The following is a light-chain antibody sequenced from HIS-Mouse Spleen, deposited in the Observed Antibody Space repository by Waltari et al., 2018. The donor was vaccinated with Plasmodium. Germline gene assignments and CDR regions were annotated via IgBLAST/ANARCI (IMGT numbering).Light chain of an antibody. Sequence: SYELTQPSPVSVSPGQTARITCYGDVLAKTYPRWFQRKPGQAPVLVIYKDSERPSGIPERFSGSSSGTTVTLTISGAQVEDEADYYCYSAADNNRVFGGGTKLTVL. CDR2: KDS. CDR3: YSAADNNRV. J-gene: IGLJ3*02. CDR1: VLAKTY. V-gene: IGLV3-27*01.